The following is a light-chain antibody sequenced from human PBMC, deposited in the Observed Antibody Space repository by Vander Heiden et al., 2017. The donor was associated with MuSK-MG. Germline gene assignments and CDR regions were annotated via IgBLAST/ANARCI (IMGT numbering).Light chain of an antibody. J-gene: IGLJ1*01. CDR1: SSDVGSYNL. CDR2: EGS. CDR3: CSYAGSSTYV. Sequence: QSALTQPASVSGSPVQSITISCTGTSSDVGSYNLVSWYQQHPGKAPKLMIYEGSKRPSGVSNRFSGSKSGNTASLTISGLQAEDEADYYCCSYAGSSTYVFGTGTKVTVL. V-gene: IGLV2-23*01.